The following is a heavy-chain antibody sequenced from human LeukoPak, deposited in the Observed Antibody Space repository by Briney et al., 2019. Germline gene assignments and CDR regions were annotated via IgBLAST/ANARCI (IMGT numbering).Heavy chain of an antibody. Sequence: ASVKVSCKASGYTFTGYYVHWVRQAPGQGLEWMGWINPNSGGTNYAQKFQGRVTMTRDTSISTAYMELSSLRSEDTAVYYCARVGYDSSGYYSYMDVWGKGTTVTVSS. V-gene: IGHV1-2*02. CDR2: INPNSGGT. J-gene: IGHJ6*03. CDR3: ARVGYDSSGYYSYMDV. CDR1: GYTFTGYY. D-gene: IGHD3-22*01.